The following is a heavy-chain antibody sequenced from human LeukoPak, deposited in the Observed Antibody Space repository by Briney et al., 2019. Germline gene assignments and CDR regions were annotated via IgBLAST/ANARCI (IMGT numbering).Heavy chain of an antibody. V-gene: IGHV1-46*01. CDR2: INPSGGST. J-gene: IGHJ4*02. D-gene: IGHD2-2*01. CDR3: ARDLYCSSTSCYPHFDY. Sequence: GASVRVSCKASGYTFTSYYMHWVRQAPGQGLEWMGIINPSGGSTSYAQKFQGRVTMTRDTSTSTVYMELSSLRSEDTAVYYCARDLYCSSTSCYPHFDYWGQGTLVTVSS. CDR1: GYTFTSYY.